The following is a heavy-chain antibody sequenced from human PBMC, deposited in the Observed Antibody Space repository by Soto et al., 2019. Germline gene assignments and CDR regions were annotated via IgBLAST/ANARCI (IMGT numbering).Heavy chain of an antibody. J-gene: IGHJ6*02. CDR2: INSDGSNT. CDR1: GFTFSGYW. Sequence: EVQLVESGGDLVQPGGSLRLSCAASGFTFSGYWMHWVRQAPGKGLVWVSRINSDGSNTTYADSVKGRFTIFRDNAKNTLYLQMNSLRAEDTAVYYCVRRKVDRIYNYGMDVWGQGTTVTVSS. V-gene: IGHV3-74*01. D-gene: IGHD1-26*01. CDR3: VRRKVDRIYNYGMDV.